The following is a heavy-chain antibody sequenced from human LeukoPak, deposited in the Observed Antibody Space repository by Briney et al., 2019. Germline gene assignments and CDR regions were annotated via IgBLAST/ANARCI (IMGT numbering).Heavy chain of an antibody. CDR3: AKEVLGGNYGDYAVDY. V-gene: IGHV3-23*01. Sequence: GGSLRLSCAASGFTFTTYAMSWVRQAPGKGLEWVSSVSGSGSHTYYADSVKGRFTISRDNPKNTLDLQMHSLRAEDTALYYCAKEVLGGNYGDYAVDYWGLGTLVTVSS. D-gene: IGHD4-17*01. CDR1: GFTFTTYA. CDR2: VSGSGSHT. J-gene: IGHJ4*02.